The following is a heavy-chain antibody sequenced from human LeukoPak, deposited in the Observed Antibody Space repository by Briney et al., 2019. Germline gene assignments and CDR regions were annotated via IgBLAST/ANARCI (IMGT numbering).Heavy chain of an antibody. CDR2: ISAYNGNT. Sequence: ASVKVSCKASGYTFTSYGISWVRQAPGQGLEWMGSISAYNGNTNYAQKLQGRVTMTTDTSTSTAYMELRSLRSDDTAVYYCARDRRILTGYYYYYYGMDVWGQGTTVTVSS. V-gene: IGHV1-18*01. CDR1: GYTFTSYG. D-gene: IGHD3-9*01. CDR3: ARDRRILTGYYYYYYGMDV. J-gene: IGHJ6*02.